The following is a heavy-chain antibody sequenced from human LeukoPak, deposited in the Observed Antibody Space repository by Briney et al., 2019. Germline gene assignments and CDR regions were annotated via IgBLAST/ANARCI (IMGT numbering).Heavy chain of an antibody. CDR1: GGPFSAY. Sequence: SETLSLTCAVYGGPFSAYWSWIRQPPGKGLEWIGEINQSGSTNYNPSLNSRVIISRDTSKNEVSLKLTSVTAADTAVYFCGRRLFIDGWYKTWGQGTLVSVST. CDR3: GRRLFIDGWYKT. J-gene: IGHJ5*02. CDR2: INQSGST. D-gene: IGHD1-1*01. V-gene: IGHV4-34*01.